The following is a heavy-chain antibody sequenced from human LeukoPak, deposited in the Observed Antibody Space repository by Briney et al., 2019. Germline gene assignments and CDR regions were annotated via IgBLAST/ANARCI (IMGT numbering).Heavy chain of an antibody. J-gene: IGHJ2*01. V-gene: IGHV4-38-2*02. CDR3: ARVYYSSSYDYWYFDL. CDR1: GYSISSGYF. CDR2: IYNSGST. D-gene: IGHD6-13*01. Sequence: PSETLSLTCTVSGYSISSGYFWGWIRQPPGKGLEWIGTIYNSGSTYYNASLESRVTISVDTSKNQFSLKLSSVTAADTAVYYCARVYYSSSYDYWYFDLWGRGTLVTVSS.